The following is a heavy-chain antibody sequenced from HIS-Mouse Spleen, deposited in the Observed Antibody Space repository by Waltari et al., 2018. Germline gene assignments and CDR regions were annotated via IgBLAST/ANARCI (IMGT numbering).Heavy chain of an antibody. V-gene: IGHV4-39*07. CDR3: AREIPYSSSWYDWYFDL. CDR2: IYYSGRT. CDR1: GRSISSSTYY. Sequence: QLQLQESGPGLVKPSETRSPTCTVSGRSISSSTYYWGWIRPPPRKGLEWIGSIYYSGRTYYNPSLKSRVTISVDTSKNQFSLKLSSVTAADTAVYYCAREIPYSSSWYDWYFDLWGRGTLVTVSS. D-gene: IGHD6-13*01. J-gene: IGHJ2*01.